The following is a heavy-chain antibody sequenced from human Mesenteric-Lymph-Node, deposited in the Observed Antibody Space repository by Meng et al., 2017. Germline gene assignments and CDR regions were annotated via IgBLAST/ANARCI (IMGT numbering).Heavy chain of an antibody. Sequence: GESLKISCAASGFTFSSYGMHWVRQAPGKGLEWVAVIWYDGSNKYYADSVKGRFTISRDNSKNTLYLQMNSLRAEDTAVYYCARDYYDSGGYYGDYFDYWGQGTLVTVSS. J-gene: IGHJ4*02. CDR3: ARDYYDSGGYYGDYFDY. CDR1: GFTFSSYG. CDR2: IWYDGSNK. D-gene: IGHD3-22*01. V-gene: IGHV3-33*01.